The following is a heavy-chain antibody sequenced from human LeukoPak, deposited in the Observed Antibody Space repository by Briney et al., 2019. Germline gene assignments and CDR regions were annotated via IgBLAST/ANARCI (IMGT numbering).Heavy chain of an antibody. D-gene: IGHD6-13*01. J-gene: IGHJ6*02. Sequence: GGSLRLSCAASAFTFNNYAMHWVRQAPGKGLEWVAAISYDGSNKYYADSVKGQFTISRDNSKNTSYLQMNSLRAEDTAVYYCAKVRFSSRLYYYYYYALDLWGQGTTVTVSS. CDR1: AFTFNNYA. V-gene: IGHV3-30-3*01. CDR2: ISYDGSNK. CDR3: AKVRFSSRLYYYYYYALDL.